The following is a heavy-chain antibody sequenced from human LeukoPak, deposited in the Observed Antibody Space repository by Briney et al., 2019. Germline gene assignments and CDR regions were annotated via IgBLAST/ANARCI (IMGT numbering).Heavy chain of an antibody. CDR3: AKAPVTTCSGAYCYPFDY. V-gene: IGHV3-23*01. J-gene: IGHJ4*02. CDR2: ISVSGNT. CDR1: GFTLSSYA. D-gene: IGHD2-21*01. Sequence: GGSLRLSCAASGFTLSSYAMSWVRQAPGKGLEWVSAISVSGNTSHEESLKARFTISRNSSKNTLYLQMNRLRAEDAAVYYCAKAPVTTCSGAYCYPFDYWGQGTLVTVSS.